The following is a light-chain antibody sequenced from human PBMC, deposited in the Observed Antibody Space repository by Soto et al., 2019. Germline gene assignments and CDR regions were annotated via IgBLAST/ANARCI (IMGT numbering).Light chain of an antibody. CDR1: QRVVHY. CDR3: LQSYSTPLT. Sequence: DIEMTQSPSSLSVSPGDRTTLSCRASQRVVHYLHWYHQTPGTAPKLLIYSASTLQSGLPSRFSGTRPGTDSAVPIRSPQPQASATYHCLQSYSTPLTIGGGPKLE. J-gene: IGKJ4*01. CDR2: SAS. V-gene: IGKV1-39*01.